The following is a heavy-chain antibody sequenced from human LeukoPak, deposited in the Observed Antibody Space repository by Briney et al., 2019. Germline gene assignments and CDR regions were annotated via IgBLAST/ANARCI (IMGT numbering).Heavy chain of an antibody. D-gene: IGHD3-3*01. CDR2: MNPNSGNT. Sequence: ASVTVSCKASGYTFTSYDINWVRQATGQGLEWMGWMNPNSGNTGYAQKFQGRVTMTRNTSISTAYMELSSLRSEDTAVYYCARGTHITIFGVVIMGYYYYGMDVWGQGTTVTVSS. CDR3: ARGTHITIFGVVIMGYYYYGMDV. CDR1: GYTFTSYD. J-gene: IGHJ6*02. V-gene: IGHV1-8*01.